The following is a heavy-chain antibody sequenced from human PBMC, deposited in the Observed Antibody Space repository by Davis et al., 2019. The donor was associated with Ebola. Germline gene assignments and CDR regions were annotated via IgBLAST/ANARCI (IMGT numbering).Heavy chain of an antibody. Sequence: PGGSLRLSCAVSGFSVSGHYMSWFRQAPGKGLEWVSVIYSAGSTYFADSVEGRFSIDRDESRNTLYLQLNSVTSDDTAVYFCAREIGMLSGNSGGFDIWGQGTMVTVSS. CDR3: AREIGMLSGNSGGFDI. CDR2: IYSAGST. J-gene: IGHJ3*02. V-gene: IGHV3-53*05. CDR1: GFSVSGHY. D-gene: IGHD4-23*01.